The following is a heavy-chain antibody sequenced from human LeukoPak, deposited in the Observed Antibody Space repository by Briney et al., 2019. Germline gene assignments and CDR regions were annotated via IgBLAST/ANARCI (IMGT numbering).Heavy chain of an antibody. D-gene: IGHD2/OR15-2a*01. Sequence: ASVKVSCKASEYTFTNYDINWVRQATGQGLEWMGWMNPNSGNTGYAQKFQGRVSMTRNTSINTAYMELYSLRSEDTAIYYCAGIISVCHYYMDVWGKGTTVTVSS. CDR3: AGIISVCHYYMDV. CDR2: MNPNSGNT. CDR1: EYTFTNYD. V-gene: IGHV1-8*01. J-gene: IGHJ6*03.